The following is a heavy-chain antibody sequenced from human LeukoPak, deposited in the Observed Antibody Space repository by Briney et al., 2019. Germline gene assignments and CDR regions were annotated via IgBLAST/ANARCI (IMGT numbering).Heavy chain of an antibody. CDR3: ARPPSGFGELFLAFDI. Sequence: GESLKISCKGSGYSFTSYWIGWVRQLPGKGLEWMGIIYPGDSDTRYSPSFQGQVTISADKSISTAYLQWGSLKASDTAMYYCARPPSGFGELFLAFDIWGQGTMVTVSS. V-gene: IGHV5-51*01. CDR1: GYSFTSYW. D-gene: IGHD3-10*01. J-gene: IGHJ3*02. CDR2: IYPGDSDT.